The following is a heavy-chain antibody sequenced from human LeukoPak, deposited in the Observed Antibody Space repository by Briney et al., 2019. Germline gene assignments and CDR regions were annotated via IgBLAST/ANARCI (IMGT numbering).Heavy chain of an antibody. J-gene: IGHJ4*02. Sequence: NPGGSLRLSCAASGFTFSSYSMNWVRQAPGKGLEWVSSISSSSSYIYYADSVKGRFTISRDNAKNSLYLQMNSLRAEDTAVYYCVYSSGWYGGLFDYWGQGTLVTVSS. D-gene: IGHD6-19*01. CDR3: VYSSGWYGGLFDY. CDR1: GFTFSSYS. V-gene: IGHV3-21*01. CDR2: ISSSSSYI.